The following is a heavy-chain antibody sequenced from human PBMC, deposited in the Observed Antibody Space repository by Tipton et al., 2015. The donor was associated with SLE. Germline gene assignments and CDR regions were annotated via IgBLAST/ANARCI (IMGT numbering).Heavy chain of an antibody. CDR2: IYYSGST. CDR1: GGSFSGYY. J-gene: IGHJ4*02. D-gene: IGHD6-13*01. Sequence: TLSLTCAVYGGSFSGYYWSWIRQPPGKGLEWIGYIYYSGSTYYNPSLKSRVTISIDTSMNQFSLRLSSVTAADTAVYYCARYSSSWSKDYWGQGTLVTVSS. V-gene: IGHV4-34*09. CDR3: ARYSSSWSKDY.